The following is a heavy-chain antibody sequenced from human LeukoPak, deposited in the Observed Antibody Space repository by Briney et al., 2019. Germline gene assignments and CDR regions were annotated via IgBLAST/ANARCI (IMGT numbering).Heavy chain of an antibody. Sequence: AGGSLRLSCAASGFTFSDYYMSWIRQAPGKGLEWVSYISSSGSTIYYADSVKGRFTISRDNAKSSLYLQMNSLRAEDTAVYYCAREGDIVVVPAAPPDYWGQGTLVTVSS. D-gene: IGHD2-2*01. J-gene: IGHJ4*02. CDR3: AREGDIVVVPAAPPDY. CDR1: GFTFSDYY. CDR2: ISSSGSTI. V-gene: IGHV3-11*04.